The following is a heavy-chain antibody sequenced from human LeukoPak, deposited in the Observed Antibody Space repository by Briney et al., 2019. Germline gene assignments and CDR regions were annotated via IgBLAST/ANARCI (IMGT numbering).Heavy chain of an antibody. V-gene: IGHV3-23*01. Sequence: GGSLRLSCAASGFTFSSYAMSWVRQAPGKGLEWASAISGSGGSTFYADSVKGRFTISRDNSKNTLFLQMNSLRAEDTAVYYCAKSFDYGGNSLGSFFDYWGQGTLVTVSS. J-gene: IGHJ4*02. CDR2: ISGSGGST. D-gene: IGHD4-23*01. CDR1: GFTFSSYA. CDR3: AKSFDYGGNSLGSFFDY.